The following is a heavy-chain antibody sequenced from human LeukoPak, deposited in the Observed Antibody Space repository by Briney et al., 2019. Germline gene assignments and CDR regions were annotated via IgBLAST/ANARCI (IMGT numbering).Heavy chain of an antibody. D-gene: IGHD3-9*01. CDR3: AKYAALTSHYNPIY. V-gene: IGHV3-23*01. Sequence: GGSLRLSCAASGFTFSNYAMSWVRQAPGKGLEWVSGISGSNSSMSYADSVKGRFVISRDNSKNTLFLQMNSLRAEDTAVYYCAKYAALTSHYNPIYWGQGTLVTVPS. CDR1: GFTFSNYA. J-gene: IGHJ4*02. CDR2: ISGSNSSM.